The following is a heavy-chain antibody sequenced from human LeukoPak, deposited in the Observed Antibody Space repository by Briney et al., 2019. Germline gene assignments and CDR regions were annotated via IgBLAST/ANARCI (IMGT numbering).Heavy chain of an antibody. Sequence: SETLSLTCTVSGYFSTAYYWGWIRQPPGKGLEWMASIRPDGHTYTNSSLRHQLTISADMSRNEFSLKLNSLTAADAAVYYCARQVATKGEWAFDVWGQGTVVTVSS. J-gene: IGHJ3*01. V-gene: IGHV4-38-2*02. D-gene: IGHD5-12*01. CDR1: GYFSTAYY. CDR3: ARQVATKGEWAFDV. CDR2: IRPDGHT.